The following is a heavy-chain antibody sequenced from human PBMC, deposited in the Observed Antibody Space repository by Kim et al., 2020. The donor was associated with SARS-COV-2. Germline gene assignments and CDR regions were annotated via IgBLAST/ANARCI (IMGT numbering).Heavy chain of an antibody. Sequence: YYADSAKGRFTIARDNSKNRLYLQMSNLRAEDTAVYYCAKEVSSSWDYWGQGTLVTVSS. V-gene: IGHV3-23*01. J-gene: IGHJ4*02. D-gene: IGHD6-13*01. CDR3: AKEVSSSWDY.